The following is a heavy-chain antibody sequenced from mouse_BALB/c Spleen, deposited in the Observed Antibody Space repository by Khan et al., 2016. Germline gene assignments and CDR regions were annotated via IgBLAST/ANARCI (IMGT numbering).Heavy chain of an antibody. D-gene: IGHD2-14*01. CDR3: ARNGNRYERTWFAY. CDR2: ISYSGST. J-gene: IGHJ3*01. V-gene: IGHV3-2*02. CDR1: GYSITSDYA. Sequence: EVRLVESGPGLVKPSQSLSLTCTITGYSITSDYAWNWIRQFPGNKLEWMGYISYSGSTSYNPSLKSRISITRDTSKNQFFLQLNSVTTEDTATYYCARNGNRYERTWFAYWGQGTLVTVSA.